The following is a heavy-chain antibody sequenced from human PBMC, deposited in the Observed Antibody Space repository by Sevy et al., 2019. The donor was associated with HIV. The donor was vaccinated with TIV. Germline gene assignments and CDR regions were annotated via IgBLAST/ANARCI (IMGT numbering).Heavy chain of an antibody. V-gene: IGHV4-59*08. CDR3: AGENAWGRGYS. D-gene: IGHD1-26*01. Sequence: SETLSLTCTVSGGSITSLYWNWIRQPPGKGLEWIANIYYNDHINYNPSLKSRVTLSLDTSKNPFSLRLSSVTAADTAMYYCAGENAWGRGYSWGQGTLVTVSS. CDR1: GGSITSLY. J-gene: IGHJ4*02. CDR2: IYYNDHI.